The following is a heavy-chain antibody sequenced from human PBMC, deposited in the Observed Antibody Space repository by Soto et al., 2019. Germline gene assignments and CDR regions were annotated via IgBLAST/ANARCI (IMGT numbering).Heavy chain of an antibody. CDR1: GFTFSSYA. J-gene: IGHJ4*02. V-gene: IGHV3-23*01. D-gene: IGHD3-16*01. CDR2: ISGSGGST. Sequence: GGSLRLSCAASGFTFSSYAMSWVRQAPGKGLEWVSAISGSGGSTYYADSVKGRFTISRDNSKNTLYLQMNSLRAEDTAVYYCAKGGVRGHQPQYYFDYWGQGTLVTVSS. CDR3: AKGGVRGHQPQYYFDY.